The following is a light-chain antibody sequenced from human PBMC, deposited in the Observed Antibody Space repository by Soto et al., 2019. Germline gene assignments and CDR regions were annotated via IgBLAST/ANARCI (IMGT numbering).Light chain of an antibody. CDR1: QSVSSSF. J-gene: IGKJ1*01. CDR3: QQYDSSPWT. Sequence: EIVLTQSPGTLSLSPGERATLSCRASQSVSSSFLAWYQQKPGQAPRLLIYGASSRATGIPDRFSGSGSGNDFPLTISRLEPEDFAVYYCQQYDSSPWTFGQGTKVEIK. V-gene: IGKV3-20*01. CDR2: GAS.